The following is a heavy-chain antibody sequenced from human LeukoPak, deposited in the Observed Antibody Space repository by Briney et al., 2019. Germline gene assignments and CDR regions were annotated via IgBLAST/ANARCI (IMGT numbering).Heavy chain of an antibody. Sequence: SETLSLTCTVSGGSINSYYWNWIRQPPGEGREWIGYIYYSGGTNYNPSLKSRVTIAVDTSKNQFSLKLSSVTAADTAVYYCARRAAAVGTYYMDVWGKGTTVTASS. CDR2: IYYSGGT. D-gene: IGHD6-13*01. J-gene: IGHJ6*03. CDR3: ARRAAAVGTYYMDV. CDR1: GGSINSYY. V-gene: IGHV4-59*01.